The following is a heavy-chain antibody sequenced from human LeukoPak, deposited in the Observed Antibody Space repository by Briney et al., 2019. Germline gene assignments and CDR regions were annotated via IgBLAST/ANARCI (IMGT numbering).Heavy chain of an antibody. Sequence: PGGCLRLSCAVSGFIFIRHWISWVRQAPGKWLEWVGNIKDDGSEQYYADSLRGRFTICRDNARDLLYLQMNRLRAEHTAVYFCVREFQAGVTDFDYWGQGTLVTVSS. J-gene: IGHJ4*02. D-gene: IGHD2-8*01. CDR1: GFIFIRHW. CDR2: IKDDGSEQ. CDR3: VREFQAGVTDFDY. V-gene: IGHV3-7*01.